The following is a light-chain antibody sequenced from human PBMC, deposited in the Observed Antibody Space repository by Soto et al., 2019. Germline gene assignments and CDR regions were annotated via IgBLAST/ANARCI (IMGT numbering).Light chain of an antibody. CDR3: TSYTSISTYV. J-gene: IGLJ1*01. CDR1: SSDGGGYNQ. CDR2: EVS. Sequence: QSVLTQPASVSESPGQSITISCAGTSSDGGGYNQVSWYQQHTDKAPKLLIHEVSNHPSGVSNRFSVSKSVNTASLTISGLQAEEEADYYCTSYTSISTYVFGTGTKVNVL. V-gene: IGLV2-14*01.